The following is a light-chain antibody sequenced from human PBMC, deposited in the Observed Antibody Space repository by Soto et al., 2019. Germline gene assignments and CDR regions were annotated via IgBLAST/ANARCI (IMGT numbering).Light chain of an antibody. J-gene: IGLJ3*02. V-gene: IGLV2-14*01. Sequence: QSALTQPASVSGSPGQSITVSCTGTNTDVGGYNYVSWYQHRPGKAPRLMIYEVSSRPSGVSSRFSGSKSGYTASLTISGLQADDEADYYCNSYTTSSTWVFGGGTKLTVL. CDR1: NTDVGGYNY. CDR2: EVS. CDR3: NSYTTSSTWV.